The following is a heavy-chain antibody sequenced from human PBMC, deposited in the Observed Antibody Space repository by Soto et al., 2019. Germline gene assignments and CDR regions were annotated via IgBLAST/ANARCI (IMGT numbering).Heavy chain of an antibody. V-gene: IGHV4-59*01. Sequence: SETLSVTCTVSGGSISSYYWSWIRQPPGKGLEWIGYIYYSGSTNYNPSLKSRVTISVDTSKNQFSLKLSSVTAADTAVYYCARVDCSSTSCYGNWFDPWGQGTLVTVS. CDR2: IYYSGST. J-gene: IGHJ5*02. CDR3: ARVDCSSTSCYGNWFDP. D-gene: IGHD2-2*01. CDR1: GGSISSYY.